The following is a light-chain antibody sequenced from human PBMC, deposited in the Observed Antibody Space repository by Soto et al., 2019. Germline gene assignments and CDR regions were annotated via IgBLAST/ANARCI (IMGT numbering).Light chain of an antibody. CDR3: QQSYSTPYT. J-gene: IGKJ2*01. V-gene: IGKV1-39*01. Sequence: DIQMTQSPSSLSASVGDRVTITCRASQSISSYLNWFQLKPGKAPKLLIYAASTLQSGVPSRFSGSGSGTDFTLTISSLQPEDFATYYCQQSYSTPYTFGQGTKLEIK. CDR1: QSISSY. CDR2: AAS.